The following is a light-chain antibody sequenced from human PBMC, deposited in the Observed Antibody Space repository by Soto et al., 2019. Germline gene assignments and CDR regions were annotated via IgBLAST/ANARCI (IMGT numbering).Light chain of an antibody. CDR2: DAS. Sequence: EIVMTQSPATLSVSPGERGTLSCRASQTISSNLAWYQQKPGQAPRLLIFDASTRATGIPVRFSGSGSGTEFTLSISSLQSEDFAVYYCQQYKNWPRTFGQGTKVDIK. J-gene: IGKJ1*01. CDR1: QTISSN. V-gene: IGKV3-15*01. CDR3: QQYKNWPRT.